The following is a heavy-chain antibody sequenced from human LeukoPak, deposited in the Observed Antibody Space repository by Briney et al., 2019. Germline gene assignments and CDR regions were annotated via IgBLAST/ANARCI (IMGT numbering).Heavy chain of an antibody. D-gene: IGHD2-21*02. V-gene: IGHV1-69*13. CDR2: IIPIFGTA. CDR1: GGTFSSYA. CDR3: AREAISYCGGDCYSGWFDP. Sequence: ASVKVSCKASGGTFSSYAISWVRQAPGQGLEWMGGIIPIFGTANYAQKFQGRVTITADESTSTAYMELSSLRSEDTAVYYCAREAISYCGGDCYSGWFDPWGQGTLVTVSS. J-gene: IGHJ5*02.